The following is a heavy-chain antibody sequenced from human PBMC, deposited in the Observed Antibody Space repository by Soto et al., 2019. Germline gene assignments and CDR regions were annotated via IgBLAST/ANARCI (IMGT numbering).Heavy chain of an antibody. CDR3: AMTVGATSWNFDY. J-gene: IGHJ4*02. V-gene: IGHV3-30-3*01. D-gene: IGHD1-26*01. CDR2: ISYDGSNK. Sequence: PAGSLRLSCAASGFNMHWVRQAPGKGLEWVAVISYDGSNKYYADSVKGRFSISRDNSKNTLYLQMNSLRAEDTAVYYCAMTVGATSWNFDYWGQGILVTVSS. CDR1: GFN.